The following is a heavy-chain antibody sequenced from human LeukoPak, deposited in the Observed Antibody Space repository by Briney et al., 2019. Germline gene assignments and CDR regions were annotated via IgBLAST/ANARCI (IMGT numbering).Heavy chain of an antibody. CDR2: ISGSGGST. D-gene: IGHD3-3*01. CDR1: GFPFSSYA. J-gene: IGHJ4*02. V-gene: IGHV3-23*01. Sequence: GSLRLSCAASGFPFSSYAMSWVRQAPGKGLEWVSAISGSGGSTYYADSVKGRFTIPRDNSKNTLYLQMNSLRAEDTAVYYCAKGKYYDFWSGYYTLDYWGQGTLVTVSS. CDR3: AKGKYYDFWSGYYTLDY.